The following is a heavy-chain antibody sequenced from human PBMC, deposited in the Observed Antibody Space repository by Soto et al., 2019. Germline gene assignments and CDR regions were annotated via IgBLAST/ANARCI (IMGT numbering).Heavy chain of an antibody. D-gene: IGHD3-10*01. CDR1: GFTFSSYA. J-gene: IGHJ6*02. CDR2: ISYDGSNK. CDR3: ARLLRIRGGRYYYGMDV. Sequence: GHLVESGGGVAQPGRSLRLSCAASGFTFSSYAMHWVRQTPGQGLEWVAVISYDGSNKYYADSVKGRFTISRDNSNDTVYLQMNSLRTEDTAVYFCARLLRIRGGRYYYGMDVWGQGTTVTVSS. V-gene: IGHV3-30-3*01.